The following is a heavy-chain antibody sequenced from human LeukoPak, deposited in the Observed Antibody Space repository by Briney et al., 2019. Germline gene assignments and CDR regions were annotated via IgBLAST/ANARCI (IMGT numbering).Heavy chain of an antibody. CDR2: ISAYNGNT. Sequence: ASVKVSCKASGYTSTSYGINWVRQAPGQGLEWMGWISAYNGNTNYAQKLQGRVTMTTDTSTSTAYMELRSLRSEDTAVYYCARDLLQWQTNNWLAPWGQGTLVTVSS. J-gene: IGHJ5*02. CDR1: GYTSTSYG. V-gene: IGHV1-18*01. D-gene: IGHD6-19*01. CDR3: ARDLLQWQTNNWLAP.